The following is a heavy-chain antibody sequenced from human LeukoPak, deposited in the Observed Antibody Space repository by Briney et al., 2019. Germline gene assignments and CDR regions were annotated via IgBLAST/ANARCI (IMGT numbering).Heavy chain of an antibody. Sequence: GGSLRLSCVASGFTFNTYSMNWVRQAPGKGLEWVSAISGSGGSTYYADSVKGRFTISRDNSKNTLYLQMNSLRAEDTAVYYCAIKGGYSSSWYLSYFDYWGQGTLVTVSS. CDR3: AIKGGYSSSWYLSYFDY. D-gene: IGHD6-13*01. V-gene: IGHV3-23*01. J-gene: IGHJ4*02. CDR2: ISGSGGST. CDR1: GFTFNTYS.